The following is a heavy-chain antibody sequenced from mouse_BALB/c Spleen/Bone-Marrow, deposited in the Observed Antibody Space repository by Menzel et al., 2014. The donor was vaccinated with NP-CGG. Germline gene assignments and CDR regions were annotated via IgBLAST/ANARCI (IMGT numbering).Heavy chain of an antibody. CDR1: GFTFSGYG. Sequence: EVQLQQSGGGLVQPGGSLKLSCAASGFTFSGYGLFWARQTPDTGLELVATISGSGSGTYYSASVKGRFATSRDNSRSTQDLQISSQASEDSGMYYCARGRDWFGYWGQGIPRPVSS. J-gene: IGHJ2*01. V-gene: IGHV5-6-3*01. CDR2: ISGSGSGT. CDR3: ARGRDWFGY. D-gene: IGHD3-3*01.